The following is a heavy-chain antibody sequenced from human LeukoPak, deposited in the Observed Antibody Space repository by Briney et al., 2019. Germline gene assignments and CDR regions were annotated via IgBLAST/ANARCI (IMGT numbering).Heavy chain of an antibody. CDR3: VRDHSAGSDNCGLWDN. D-gene: IGHD1-1*01. J-gene: IGHJ4*02. Sequence: GGSLRLSCAASGFTLINYWMHWVRHGPGKGLMWVSHINSDGRSTSYADSVKDRFTISRDNPKNTVYLQMNSLGAEDRAVYYCVRDHSAGSDNCGLWDNWGQGTLVTVSS. CDR1: GFTLINYW. CDR2: INSDGRST. V-gene: IGHV3-74*01.